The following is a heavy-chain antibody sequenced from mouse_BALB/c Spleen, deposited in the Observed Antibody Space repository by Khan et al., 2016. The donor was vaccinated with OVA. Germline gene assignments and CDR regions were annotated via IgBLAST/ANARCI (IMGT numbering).Heavy chain of an antibody. CDR3: ARSMSHYYGRRYLDY. CDR1: GYTFTNNG. J-gene: IGHJ2*01. D-gene: IGHD1-2*01. V-gene: IGHV9-3-1*01. CDR2: INTYTGEP. Sequence: QIQLVQSGPELKKPGETIKISCKASGYTFTNNGVNWVKQAPGKGLKWMGWINTYTGEPTYADDFKGRFAFSLEISASSAYLPFNNLKKEDTATYFCARSMSHYYGRRYLDYWGQGTTLTVSS.